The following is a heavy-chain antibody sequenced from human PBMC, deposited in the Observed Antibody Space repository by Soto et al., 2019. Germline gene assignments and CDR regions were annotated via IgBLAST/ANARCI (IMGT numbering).Heavy chain of an antibody. V-gene: IGHV4-34*01. D-gene: IGHD3-16*01. J-gene: IGHJ4*02. CDR1: GGSFSGYY. CDR2: INHSGST. CDR3: ARGEPGMITFETDYSPPYYFDY. Sequence: PPETLSLTCAVYGGSFSGYYWSWIRQPPGKGLEWIGEINHSGSTNYNPSLKSRVTISVDTSKNQFSLKLSSVTAADTAVYYCARGEPGMITFETDYSPPYYFDYWGQGTLVTVSS.